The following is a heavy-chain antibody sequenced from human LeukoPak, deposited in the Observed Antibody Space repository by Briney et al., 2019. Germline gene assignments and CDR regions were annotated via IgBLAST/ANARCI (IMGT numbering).Heavy chain of an antibody. CDR2: ISAYNGNT. Sequence: ASVKVSCKASGYTFTSYGISWVRQAPGQGLEWIGWISAYNGNTNYAQKLQGRVTMTTDTSTSTAYMELRSLRSDDTAVYYCARAYCGGDCYRDDYWGQGTLVTVSS. J-gene: IGHJ4*02. CDR3: ARAYCGGDCYRDDY. V-gene: IGHV1-18*01. CDR1: GYTFTSYG. D-gene: IGHD2-21*01.